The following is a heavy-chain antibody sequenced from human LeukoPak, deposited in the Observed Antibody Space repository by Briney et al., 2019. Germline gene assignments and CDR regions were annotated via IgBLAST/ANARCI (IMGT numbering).Heavy chain of an antibody. CDR1: GDSISSYY. D-gene: IGHD3-22*01. Sequence: SETLSLTCTVSGDSISSYYCSWIRQPPGKGLEWMGYIYYSGSTNYNPSLKSRVTISVDTSKNHFSLKLSSVTAAATAVYYCAAWDSSGYYWVYWGQGTLVTASS. J-gene: IGHJ4*02. CDR3: AAWDSSGYYWVY. V-gene: IGHV4-59*01. CDR2: IYYSGST.